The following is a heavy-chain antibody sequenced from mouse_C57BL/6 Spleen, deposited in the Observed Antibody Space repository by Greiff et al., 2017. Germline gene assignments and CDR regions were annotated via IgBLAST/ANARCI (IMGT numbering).Heavy chain of an antibody. J-gene: IGHJ4*01. Sequence: EVHLVESEGGLVQPGSSMKLSCTASGFTFSDYYMAWVRQVPEKGLEWVANINYDGSSTYYLDSLKSRFIISRDNAKNSLYLQMSSLKSEDTATYYCARDGLRNYAMDYWGQGTSVTVSS. V-gene: IGHV5-16*01. CDR1: GFTFSDYY. CDR3: ARDGLRNYAMDY. CDR2: INYDGSST. D-gene: IGHD6-5*01.